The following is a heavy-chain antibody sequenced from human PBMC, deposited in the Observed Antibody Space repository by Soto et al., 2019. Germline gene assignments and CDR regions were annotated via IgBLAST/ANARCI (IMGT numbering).Heavy chain of an antibody. Sequence: SGPTLVNPTQTLTLTCTLSGFSLSTSGLGVGWIRQPPGKALEWLALIFWDDDKRYSPSLKSRLTITKDTSKNQVVLTVTNMDTVDTATYYCAHPSYRGSSLAYGGQGPRVTVPS. J-gene: IGHJ4*02. CDR1: GFSLSTSGLG. D-gene: IGHD1-26*01. CDR3: AHPSYRGSSLAY. CDR2: IFWDDDK. V-gene: IGHV2-5*02.